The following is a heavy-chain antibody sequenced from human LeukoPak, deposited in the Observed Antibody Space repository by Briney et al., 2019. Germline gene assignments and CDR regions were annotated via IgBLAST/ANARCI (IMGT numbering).Heavy chain of an antibody. D-gene: IGHD5-18*01. CDR2: ISSSSSYI. CDR3: ASEMDKAMVTGDYYYYMDV. V-gene: IGHV3-21*01. CDR1: GFTFSSYS. Sequence: GGSLRLSCAASGFTFSSYSMNWVRQAPGKGLEWVSAISSSSSYIYYADSVKGRFTISRDNAKNSLYLQMNSLRAEDTAVYYCASEMDKAMVTGDYYYYMDVWGKGTTVTASS. J-gene: IGHJ6*03.